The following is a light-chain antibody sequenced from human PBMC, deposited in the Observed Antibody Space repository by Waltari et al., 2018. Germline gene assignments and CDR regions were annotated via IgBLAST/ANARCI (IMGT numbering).Light chain of an antibody. CDR2: AAS. V-gene: IGKV1-39*01. Sequence: DIQMTQSPSSLSASVGDRVTITCRASQSISSYVNWYQQKPGKAPKLLIYAASSLQSGVPSRFSVSGSGTDFTITISSLQPEDFATYYFQQSYSTPRTFGQGTKVEIK. CDR1: QSISSY. J-gene: IGKJ1*01. CDR3: QQSYSTPRT.